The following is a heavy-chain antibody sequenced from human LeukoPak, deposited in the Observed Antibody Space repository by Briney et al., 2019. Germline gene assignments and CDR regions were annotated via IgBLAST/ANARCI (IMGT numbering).Heavy chain of an antibody. J-gene: IGHJ4*02. CDR2: INHSGST. CDR1: GGSFSGYY. CDR3: ARARSSGWHPSPNDY. V-gene: IGHV4-34*01. Sequence: PSETLSLTCAVYGGSFSGYYWSWIRQPPGKGLEWIGEINHSGSTNYNPSLKSRVTISVDTSKNQFSLKLSSVTAADTAAYYCARARSSGWHPSPNDYWGQGTLVTVSS. D-gene: IGHD6-19*01.